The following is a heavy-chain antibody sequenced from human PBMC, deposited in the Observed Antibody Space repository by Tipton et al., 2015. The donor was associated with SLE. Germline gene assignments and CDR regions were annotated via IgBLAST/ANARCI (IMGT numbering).Heavy chain of an antibody. J-gene: IGHJ6*03. CDR1: GDSISSGAYY. V-gene: IGHV4-31*03. Sequence: TLSLTCSVSGDSISSGAYYWGWIRQHPGNGLEWIGYIYNLGNTYYNPSLKSRPAISIDTSKNQFSLKLTSVTAADTGVYYCARGVAIYWITYYDYYMDVWGKGTTVTVSS. CDR2: IYNLGNT. CDR3: ARGVAIYWITYYDYYMDV. D-gene: IGHD2-2*03.